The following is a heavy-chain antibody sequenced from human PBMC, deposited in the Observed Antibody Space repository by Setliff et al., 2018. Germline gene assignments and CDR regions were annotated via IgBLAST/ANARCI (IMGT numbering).Heavy chain of an antibody. CDR3: AKEDGERYYFYYMDV. CDR2: ILYDGSNK. D-gene: IGHD4-17*01. Sequence: HGESLKISCAASGFTFSSYGMHWVRQAPGKGLEWVAFILYDGSNKYYADSVKGRFTISRDNSKSTLYLQMNSLRAEDTAIYYCAKEDGERYYFYYMDVWGKGTTVTVSS. CDR1: GFTFSSYG. J-gene: IGHJ6*03. V-gene: IGHV3-30*02.